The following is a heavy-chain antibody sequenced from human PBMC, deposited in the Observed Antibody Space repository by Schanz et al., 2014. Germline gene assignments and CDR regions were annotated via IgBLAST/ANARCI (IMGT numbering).Heavy chain of an antibody. CDR3: ARGGVEMATIRDAFDL. Sequence: QVPLVQSGAEVKKPGSSVNVSCEASGGTFGRYTISWLRQAPGQGLELMGRNIHVLGATNYAPKFQGRLTITVDQSTTTAFMELSSLTSEDTALYYCARGGVEMATIRDAFDLWGQGTMVTVS. J-gene: IGHJ3*01. CDR1: GGTFGRYT. D-gene: IGHD3-10*01. V-gene: IGHV1-69*08. CDR2: NIHVLGAT.